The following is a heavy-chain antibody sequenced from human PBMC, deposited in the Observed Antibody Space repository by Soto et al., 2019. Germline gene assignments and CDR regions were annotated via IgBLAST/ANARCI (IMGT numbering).Heavy chain of an antibody. CDR3: ATGTLGDYYDSSGYLGGAFDI. J-gene: IGHJ3*02. D-gene: IGHD3-22*01. Sequence: LRLSCAASGFTFSSYAMSWVRQAPGKGLEWVSAISGSGGSTYYADSVKGRFTISRDNSKNTLYLQMNSLRAEDTAVYYCATGTLGDYYDSSGYLGGAFDIWGQGTMVTVSS. V-gene: IGHV3-23*01. CDR2: ISGSGGST. CDR1: GFTFSSYA.